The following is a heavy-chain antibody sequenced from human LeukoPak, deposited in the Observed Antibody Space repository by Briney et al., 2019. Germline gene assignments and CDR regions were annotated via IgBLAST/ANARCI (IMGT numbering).Heavy chain of an antibody. CDR3: ARATRYNWNDDRYYFDY. CDR1: GGSISYYY. CDR2: IYYTGST. Sequence: PSETLSLTCTVSGGSISYYYWNWIRQPPGKGLEWIGQIYYTGSTKHNPSLKSRLTMSVDTSKNQFSLRLSSVTAADTALYYCARATRYNWNDDRYYFDYWGQGTLVTVSS. J-gene: IGHJ4*02. V-gene: IGHV4-59*01. D-gene: IGHD1-1*01.